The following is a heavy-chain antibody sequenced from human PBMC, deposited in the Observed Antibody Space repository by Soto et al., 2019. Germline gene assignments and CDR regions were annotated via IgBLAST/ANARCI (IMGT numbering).Heavy chain of an antibody. J-gene: IGHJ5*02. CDR2: IKQDGSEK. CDR1: GFTFSSYW. Sequence: GGSLRLSCAASGFTFSSYWMTWVRQAPGKGPEWVANIKQDGSEKYYVDSVKGRFTISRDNAKNSLYLQMNSLRAEDTAVYYCARHYCSGGSCLFGPWGQGTLVTVSS. D-gene: IGHD2-15*01. V-gene: IGHV3-7*01. CDR3: ARHYCSGGSCLFGP.